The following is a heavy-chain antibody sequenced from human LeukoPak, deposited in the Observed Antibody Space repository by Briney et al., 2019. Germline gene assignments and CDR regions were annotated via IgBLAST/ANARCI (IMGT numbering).Heavy chain of an antibody. D-gene: IGHD6-13*01. CDR3: ASIAAAGTYYYYYMDV. CDR2: IIPIFGTA. CDR1: GGTFSSYA. Sequence: SVKVSCKASGGTFSSYAISWVRQAPGQGLEWMGGIIPIFGTANYAQKFQGRVTITADESTSTAYMELSSLRSEDAAVYYCASIAAAGTYYYYYMDVWGKGTTVTVSS. V-gene: IGHV1-69*13. J-gene: IGHJ6*03.